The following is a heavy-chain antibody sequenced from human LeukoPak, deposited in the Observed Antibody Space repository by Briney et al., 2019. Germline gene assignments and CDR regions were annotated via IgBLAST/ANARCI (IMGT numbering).Heavy chain of an antibody. CDR2: IKQDGSEK. CDR1: GLSFGNYW. J-gene: IGHJ5*02. CDR3: TRDFDP. V-gene: IGHV3-7*01. Sequence: PGGSLRLSCVASGLSFGNYWMDWVRQAPGKGLEWVGNIKQDGSEKYYVDSVKGRFTISTDNAKNSLYLDMNSLRVEDTAIYYCTRDFDPWGQGTLVTVSS.